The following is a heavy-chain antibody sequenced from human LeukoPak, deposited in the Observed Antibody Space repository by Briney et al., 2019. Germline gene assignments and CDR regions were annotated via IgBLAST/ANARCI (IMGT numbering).Heavy chain of an antibody. CDR1: GGSISSSRYY. CDR3: ARGNGTFDY. V-gene: IGHV4-39*07. Sequence: SETLSLTCSVSGGSISSSRYYWSWIRQPPGKGLEWIGEIHHSGSTNYNPSLESRVTISVDSSKNQFSLKLNSVTAADTAVYYCARGNGTFDYWGQRTLVTVSS. J-gene: IGHJ4*02. CDR2: IHHSGST. D-gene: IGHD1-1*01.